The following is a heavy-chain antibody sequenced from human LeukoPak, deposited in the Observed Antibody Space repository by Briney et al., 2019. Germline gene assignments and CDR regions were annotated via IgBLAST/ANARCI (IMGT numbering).Heavy chain of an antibody. CDR1: GGTFSSYA. V-gene: IGHV1-2*02. CDR2: INPNSGGT. J-gene: IGHJ4*02. Sequence: ASVKVSCKASGGTFSSYAISWVRQAPGQGLEWMGWINPNSGGTNYAQKFQGRVTMTRDTSISTAYMELSRLRSDDTAVYYCARSSRIALVPAAIVCDYWGQGTLVTVSS. CDR3: ARSSRIALVPAAIVCDY. D-gene: IGHD2-2*01.